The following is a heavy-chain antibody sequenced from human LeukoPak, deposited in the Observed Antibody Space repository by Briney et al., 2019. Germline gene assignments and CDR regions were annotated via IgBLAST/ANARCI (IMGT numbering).Heavy chain of an antibody. V-gene: IGHV4-30-2*02. CDR1: GGSISSGGYY. D-gene: IGHD3-10*01. CDR3: ASYLRGSGSYYFDY. CDR2: IYHSGST. J-gene: IGHJ4*02. Sequence: SQTLSLTCTVSGGSISSGGYYWSWIRQPPGKGLEWIGYIYHSGSTYYNPSLKSRVTISVDRTKNQFSLKLSSVTAADTAVYYCASYLRGSGSYYFDYWGQGTLVTVSS.